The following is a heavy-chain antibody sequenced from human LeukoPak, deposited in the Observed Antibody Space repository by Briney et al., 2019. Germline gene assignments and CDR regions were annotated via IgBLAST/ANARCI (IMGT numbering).Heavy chain of an antibody. J-gene: IGHJ4*02. V-gene: IGHV1-2*02. D-gene: IGHD2-21*02. Sequence: ASVKVSCKASGYTFTGYYMHWVRQAPGQGLEWMGWINPNSGGTNYAQKFQGRVTMTRDTSISTAYVELSRLRSDDTAVYYCARDAAYCGGDCYSDYWGQGTLVTVSS. CDR1: GYTFTGYY. CDR2: INPNSGGT. CDR3: ARDAAYCGGDCYSDY.